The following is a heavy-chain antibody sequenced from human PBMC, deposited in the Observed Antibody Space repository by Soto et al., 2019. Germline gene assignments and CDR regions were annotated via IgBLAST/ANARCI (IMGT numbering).Heavy chain of an antibody. J-gene: IGHJ6*03. Sequence: ASVKVSCKTSGDSFNDYYIHWVGQAPGQGLEWMGWINPNGGATKYAQKFQGRVTVTRDTSIRTVYMELSSLRSDDTALYYCARESGGATATLDYYYFYMDVWGKGTTVTVS. D-gene: IGHD5-12*01. V-gene: IGHV1-2*02. CDR2: INPNGGAT. CDR3: ARESGGATATLDYYYFYMDV. CDR1: GDSFNDYY.